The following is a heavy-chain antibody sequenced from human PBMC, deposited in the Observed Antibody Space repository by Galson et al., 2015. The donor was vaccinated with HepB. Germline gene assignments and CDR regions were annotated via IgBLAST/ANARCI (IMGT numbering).Heavy chain of an antibody. D-gene: IGHD5-18*01. CDR3: AKGLSRDVRDTAKPYYFDY. Sequence: SLRLSCAASGITFSSYAMSWVRQAPGKGLEWVSGISGSGGSTYYADSVKGRFTISRDNSKNTLYLQMNSLRAEDTAAYYCAKGLSRDVRDTAKPYYFDYWGQGTLVTVTS. V-gene: IGHV3-23*01. CDR2: ISGSGGST. CDR1: GITFSSYA. J-gene: IGHJ4*02.